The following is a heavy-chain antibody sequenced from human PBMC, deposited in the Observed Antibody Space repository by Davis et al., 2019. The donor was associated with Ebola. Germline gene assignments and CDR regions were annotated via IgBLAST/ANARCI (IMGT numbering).Heavy chain of an antibody. CDR3: ARARITMVQGVKGRHNYYYYGMDV. V-gene: IGHV3-48*02. CDR2: ISSSSSTI. J-gene: IGHJ6*02. D-gene: IGHD3-10*01. Sequence: GESLKISCAASGFTFSSYSMNWVRQAPGKGLEWVSYISSSSSTIYYADSVKGRFTISRDNAKNSLYLQMNSLRDEDTAVYYCARARITMVQGVKGRHNYYYYGMDVWGQGTTVTVSS. CDR1: GFTFSSYS.